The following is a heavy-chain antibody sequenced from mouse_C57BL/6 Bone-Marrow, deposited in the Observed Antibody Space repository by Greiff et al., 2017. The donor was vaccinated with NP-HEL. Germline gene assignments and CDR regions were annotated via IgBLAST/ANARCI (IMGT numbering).Heavy chain of an antibody. Sequence: VQLQQSGAELVRPGASVKLSCTASGFNIKDDYMHWVKQRPEPGLEWIGWIDPENGDTEYASKFQGKATITADTSSNTAYLQLSSLTSEDTAVYYCTTPLSAWFAYWGQGTLVTVSA. CDR2: IDPENGDT. CDR3: TTPLSAWFAY. D-gene: IGHD6-1*01. CDR1: GFNIKDDY. J-gene: IGHJ3*01. V-gene: IGHV14-4*01.